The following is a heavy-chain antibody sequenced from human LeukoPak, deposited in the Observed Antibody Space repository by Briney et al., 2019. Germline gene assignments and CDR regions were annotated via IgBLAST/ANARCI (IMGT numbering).Heavy chain of an antibody. CDR1: GFTFSSYS. V-gene: IGHV3-74*01. J-gene: IGHJ5*02. CDR3: AREAPSSRYDFWSGKGSEFDP. Sequence: GGSLRLSCAASGFTFSSYSMNWVRQAPGKGLVWVSRINTDGSTTSYADSVKGRFTISRDNAKNTLYLQMNSLRAEDTAVYYCAREAPSSRYDFWSGKGSEFDPWGQGTLVTVSS. D-gene: IGHD3-3*01. CDR2: INTDGSTT.